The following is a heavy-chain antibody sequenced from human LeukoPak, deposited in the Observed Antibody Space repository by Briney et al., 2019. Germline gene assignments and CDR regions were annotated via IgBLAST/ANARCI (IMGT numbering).Heavy chain of an antibody. CDR2: INPNSGGT. Sequence: ASVKVSCKASGYTFSGYYIHWVRQAPGQGLEWVAWINPNSGGTNCAQEFQGRVTMTRDTSTTTAYMELRSLRSDDTAVYYCARALPQYGDFRYDYWGQGTLVTVSS. CDR1: GYTFSGYY. CDR3: ARALPQYGDFRYDY. D-gene: IGHD4-17*01. J-gene: IGHJ4*02. V-gene: IGHV1-2*02.